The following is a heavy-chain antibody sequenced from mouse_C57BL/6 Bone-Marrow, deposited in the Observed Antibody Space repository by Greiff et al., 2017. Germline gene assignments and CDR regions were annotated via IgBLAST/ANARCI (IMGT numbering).Heavy chain of an antibody. J-gene: IGHJ1*03. D-gene: IGHD2-5*01. CDR3: ARDEGYSNYVYWYFDV. CDR1: GYSIPSGYY. Sequence: EVQLQESGPGLVKPSQSLSLTCSVTGYSIPSGYYWNWIRQFPGNKLEWMGYISYDGSNNYNPSLKNRISITRDTSKNQFFLKLNSVTTEDTATYYCARDEGYSNYVYWYFDVWGTGTTVTVSS. CDR2: ISYDGSN. V-gene: IGHV3-6*01.